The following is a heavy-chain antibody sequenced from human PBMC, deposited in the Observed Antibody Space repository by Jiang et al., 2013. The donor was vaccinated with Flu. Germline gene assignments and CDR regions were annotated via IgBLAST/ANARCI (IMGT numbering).Heavy chain of an antibody. D-gene: IGHD4-23*01. Sequence: PGLVKPSETLSLTCTVSGGSISGYYWSWIRQPPGKGLEWIGYIDYNGSPNYNPSLSSRVTISEEMSKNQFSLRLTSVTAADTAVYYCASYKKGYGGKGFWGQGTLVTVSS. V-gene: IGHV4-59*01. CDR2: IDYNGSP. CDR1: GGSISGYY. CDR3: ASYKKGYGGKGF. J-gene: IGHJ4*02.